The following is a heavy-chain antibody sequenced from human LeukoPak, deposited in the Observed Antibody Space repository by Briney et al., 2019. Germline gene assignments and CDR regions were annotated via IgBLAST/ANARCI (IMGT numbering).Heavy chain of an antibody. CDR3: ARPVAAPYYYYYYYMDV. V-gene: IGHV1-2*02. D-gene: IGHD6-19*01. CDR2: INPNSGGT. Sequence: VASVKVSCKASGYTFTGYYMHWVRQAPGQGLEWMGWINPNSGGTNYAQKFQGRVTMTRDTSISTAYMELSRLRSDDTAVYYCARPVAAPYYYYYYYMDVWGKGTTVTISS. J-gene: IGHJ6*03. CDR1: GYTFTGYY.